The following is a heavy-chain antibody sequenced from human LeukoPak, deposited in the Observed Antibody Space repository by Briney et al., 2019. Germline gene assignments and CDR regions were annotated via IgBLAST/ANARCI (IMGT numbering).Heavy chain of an antibody. Sequence: ASVKVSCKVSGYTLTELSMHWVRQAPGKGLEWMGGFDPEDGETIYAQKFQGRVTMTEDTSTDTAYMELSSLRSEDTAVYYCATVEATSFWFDPWAREPWSPSPQ. D-gene: IGHD3-3*01. CDR1: GYTLTELS. J-gene: IGHJ5*02. CDR3: ATVEATSFWFDP. V-gene: IGHV1-24*01. CDR2: FDPEDGET.